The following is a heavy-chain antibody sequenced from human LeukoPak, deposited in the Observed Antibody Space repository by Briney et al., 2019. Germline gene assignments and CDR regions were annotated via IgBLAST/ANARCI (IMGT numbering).Heavy chain of an antibody. Sequence: PGGSLRLSCAASGFTFSNYGLHWVRQAPGKGLEWVAFIRYDGSNKYYADSVKGRFTISRDNSENTLYLQMNSLRPEDTAVYYCAKDAPIGYGGQGTLVTVSS. V-gene: IGHV3-30*02. D-gene: IGHD3-16*02. CDR3: AKDAPIGY. CDR1: GFTFSNYG. J-gene: IGHJ4*02. CDR2: IRYDGSNK.